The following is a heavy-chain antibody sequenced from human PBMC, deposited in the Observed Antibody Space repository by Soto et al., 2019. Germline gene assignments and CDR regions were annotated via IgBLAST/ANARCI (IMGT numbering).Heavy chain of an antibody. J-gene: IGHJ4*02. CDR3: ARRGGGNYPFYFDY. D-gene: IGHD1-26*01. Sequence: SETLSLTCGVYGWSFSGYYWGWIRQPPGKGLEWIGEIDHSGSTNYNPSLKSRVSISVDTSKRQFSLKLSFVTAADTAVYYCARRGGGNYPFYFDYWGQGALVTVSS. V-gene: IGHV4-34*01. CDR2: IDHSGST. CDR1: GWSFSGYY.